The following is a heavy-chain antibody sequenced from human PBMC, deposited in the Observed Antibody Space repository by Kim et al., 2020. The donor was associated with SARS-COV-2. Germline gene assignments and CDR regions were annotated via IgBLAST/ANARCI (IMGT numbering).Heavy chain of an antibody. CDR1: GGTFSSYA. V-gene: IGHV1-69*13. Sequence: SVKVSCKASGGTFSSYAISWVRQAPGQGLEWMGGIIPIFGTANYAQKFQGRVTITADESTSTAYMELSSLRSEDTAVYYCARDAWEYRSGSYPSHFDYWGQGTLVTVSS. J-gene: IGHJ4*02. CDR2: IIPIFGTA. D-gene: IGHD3-10*01. CDR3: ARDAWEYRSGSYPSHFDY.